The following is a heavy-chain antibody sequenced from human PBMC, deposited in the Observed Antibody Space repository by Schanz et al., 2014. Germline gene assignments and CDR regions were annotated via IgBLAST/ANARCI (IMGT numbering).Heavy chain of an antibody. V-gene: IGHV3-7*01. D-gene: IGHD1-26*01. Sequence: EVQLVESGGGLVQHGGSLRLSCAASGFTFSGYWMSWVRQAPGEGLVWVANIKLDGSEKYYVDSVKGRFTISRDNAKNSLYLQMNSLTAEDTAVYYCAKYGTGKGVSFEYWGQGTLVTVSS. J-gene: IGHJ4*02. CDR2: IKLDGSEK. CDR3: AKYGTGKGVSFEY. CDR1: GFTFSGYW.